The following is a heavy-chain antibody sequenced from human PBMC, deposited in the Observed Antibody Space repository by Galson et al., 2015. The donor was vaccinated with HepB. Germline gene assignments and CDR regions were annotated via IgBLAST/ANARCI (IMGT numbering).Heavy chain of an antibody. D-gene: IGHD5-18*01. CDR3: AKDLINVDTAMVGLFDY. V-gene: IGHV3-30*18. Sequence: SLRLSCAASGFTFSSYGMHWVRQAPGKGLEWVAVISYDGSNKYYADSVKGRFTISSDNSKNTLYLQMNSLRAEDTAVYYCAKDLINVDTAMVGLFDYWGQGTLVTVSS. CDR1: GFTFSSYG. J-gene: IGHJ4*02. CDR2: ISYDGSNK.